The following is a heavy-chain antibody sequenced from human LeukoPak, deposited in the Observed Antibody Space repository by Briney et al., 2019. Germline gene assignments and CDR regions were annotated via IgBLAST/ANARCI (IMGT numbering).Heavy chain of an antibody. CDR3: ARGSSRSDYFDY. J-gene: IGHJ4*02. Sequence: PSETLSLTCAVYGGSFSGYHWSWIRQPAGKGLEWIGRIYTSGSTNYHPSLKSRVTISVDTSKNQFSLKLSSVTAADTAVYYCARGSSRSDYFDYWGQGTLVTVSS. CDR1: GGSFSGYH. CDR2: IYTSGST. V-gene: IGHV4-59*10.